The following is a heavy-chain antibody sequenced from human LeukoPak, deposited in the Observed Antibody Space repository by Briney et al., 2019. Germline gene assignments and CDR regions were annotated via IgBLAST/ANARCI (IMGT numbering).Heavy chain of an antibody. V-gene: IGHV3-74*01. CDR2: INSDGINT. J-gene: IGHJ5*02. CDR3: AKDLGQYDDTSDNWFDR. D-gene: IGHD3-22*01. CDR1: GFTFRHYW. Sequence: GWSLRLSCACCGFTFRHYWMHWVRQAPGKGLVWVSRINSDGINTSYADSVKGRFTISRDNAKNTLNLQMNSLRAEDTAVYYCAKDLGQYDDTSDNWFDRWGQGTLVTVSS.